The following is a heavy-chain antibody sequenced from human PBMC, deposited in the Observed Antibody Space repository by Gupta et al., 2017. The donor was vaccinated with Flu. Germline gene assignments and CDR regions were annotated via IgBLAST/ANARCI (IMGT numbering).Heavy chain of an antibody. J-gene: IGHJ5*02. CDR3: ARNRGWQQFDN. D-gene: IGHD3-10*01. CDR2: IAADGSVK. V-gene: IGHV3-7*01. CDR1: FRFRSYW. Sequence: FRFRSYWMDWVRQAPGKGLEWVANIAADGSVKNYADSVKGRFTISRDDARDSLYLHMDSLRAEDTALYYCARNRGWQQFDNWGQGALVTVSS.